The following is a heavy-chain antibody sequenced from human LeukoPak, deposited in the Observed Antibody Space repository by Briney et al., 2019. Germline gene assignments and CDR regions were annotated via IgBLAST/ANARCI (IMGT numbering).Heavy chain of an antibody. CDR3: ARDSTPYDSSGYCYDY. CDR2: ISTGSSYI. J-gene: IGHJ4*02. Sequence: GGSLRLSCAASGFTFSSYAMNWVRQAPGKGLEWVSSISTGSSYIYYADSVKGRFTISRENAKNSLYLQMNSLRAEDTAVYYCARDSTPYDSSGYCYDYWGQGTLVTVSS. CDR1: GFTFSSYA. V-gene: IGHV3-21*01. D-gene: IGHD3-22*01.